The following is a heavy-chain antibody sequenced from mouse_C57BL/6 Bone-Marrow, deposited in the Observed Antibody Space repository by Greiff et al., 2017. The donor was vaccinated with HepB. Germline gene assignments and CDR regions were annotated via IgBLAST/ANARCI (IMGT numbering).Heavy chain of an antibody. CDR2: IDPSDSET. CDR1: GYTFTSYW. D-gene: IGHD1-1*01. J-gene: IGHJ4*01. Sequence: QVQLQQPGAELVRPGSSVKLSCKASGYTFTSYWMHWVKQRPIQGLEWIGNIDPSDSETHYNQKFKNKATLTVDKSSSTAYMQLSSLTSEDSAVDYCARAYYCSSYDYAMDYWGQGTSVTVSS. V-gene: IGHV1-52*01. CDR3: ARAYYCSSYDYAMDY.